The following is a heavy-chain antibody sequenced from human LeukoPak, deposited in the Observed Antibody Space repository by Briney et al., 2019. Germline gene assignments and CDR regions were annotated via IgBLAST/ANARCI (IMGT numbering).Heavy chain of an antibody. D-gene: IGHD2/OR15-2a*01. CDR1: GYTFTTYG. Sequence: ASVTVSCTTSGYTFTTYGITWVRQAPGHGLERMGCITAYNGNTNYAQKLQGRVTMTTDTSTSAAYMELRSLGSDDTAVYYCARTTFSARDYYYCSMDVWGQGTTVTVSS. J-gene: IGHJ6*02. V-gene: IGHV1-18*01. CDR2: ITAYNGNT. CDR3: ARTTFSARDYYYCSMDV.